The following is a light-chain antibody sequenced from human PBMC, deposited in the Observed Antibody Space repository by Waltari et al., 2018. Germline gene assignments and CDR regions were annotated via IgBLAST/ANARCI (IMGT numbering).Light chain of an antibody. CDR3: SSYAGSNTLL. CDR1: SSDIGGYNY. V-gene: IGLV2-11*01. CDR2: EVS. Sequence: QAALTQPRSVSGSPGQSVTISCTGTSSDIGGYNYVSWYQQHPGKAPKLMIYEVSKRPSGVSVRFSCSKSCNTASLTISVFPTEDEADYYCSSYAGSNTLLFGGGTRLTVL. J-gene: IGLJ2*01.